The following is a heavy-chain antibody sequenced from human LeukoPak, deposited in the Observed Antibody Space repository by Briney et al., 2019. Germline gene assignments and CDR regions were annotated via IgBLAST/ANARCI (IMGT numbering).Heavy chain of an antibody. V-gene: IGHV4-59*01. Sequence: PSETLSLTCTVSGGSISSYHWSWIRQPPGKGLEWIGYIYYSGSTNYNPSLKSRVTISVDTSKNQFSLKLSSVTAADTAVYYCARLDSSGYYQSFDYWGQGTLVTVSS. CDR1: GGSISSYH. CDR3: ARLDSSGYYQSFDY. CDR2: IYYSGST. D-gene: IGHD3-22*01. J-gene: IGHJ4*02.